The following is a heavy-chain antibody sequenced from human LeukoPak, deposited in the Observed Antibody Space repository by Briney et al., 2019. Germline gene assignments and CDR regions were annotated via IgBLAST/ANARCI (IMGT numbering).Heavy chain of an antibody. J-gene: IGHJ4*02. V-gene: IGHV1-2*04. CDR1: GYTFTGYY. Sequence: ASVKVSCNASGYTFTGYYMHWVRQAPGQGLEWMGWINPNSGGTNYAQKFQGWVTMTRDTSISTAYMELSRLRSDDTAVYYCARGGSEVRVTYYDILTGYRREDYFDYWGQGTLVTVSS. CDR2: INPNSGGT. CDR3: ARGGSEVRVTYYDILTGYRREDYFDY. D-gene: IGHD3-9*01.